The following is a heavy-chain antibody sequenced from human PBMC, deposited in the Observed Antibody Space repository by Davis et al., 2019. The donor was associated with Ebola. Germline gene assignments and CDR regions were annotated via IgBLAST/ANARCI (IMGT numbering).Heavy chain of an antibody. CDR1: GGTFSSYA. CDR3: AKDMGMVQEANWFDP. Sequence: VKVSCKASGGTFSSYAISWVRQAPGQGLEWMGGIIPIFGTANYAQKFQCRVTITADKSTSTAYMELSSLRSEDTAVYYCAKDMGMVQEANWFDPWGQGTLVTVSS. J-gene: IGHJ5*02. D-gene: IGHD3-10*01. V-gene: IGHV1-69*06. CDR2: IIPIFGTA.